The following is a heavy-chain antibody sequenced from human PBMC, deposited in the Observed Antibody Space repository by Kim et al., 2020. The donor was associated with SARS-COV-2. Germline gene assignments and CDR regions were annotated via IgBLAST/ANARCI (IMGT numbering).Heavy chain of an antibody. V-gene: IGHV4-31*03. Sequence: SETLSLTCTVSGGSISSGGYYWIWLRQHPGKGLEWIGYIYYSGSTYYTPSLKSRVTISVDTSKTQFSLKLSSVTAADTAVYFCAGDLAPNYFDYWGQGTLVTVSS. CDR1: GGSISSGGYY. J-gene: IGHJ4*02. CDR2: IYYSGST. CDR3: AGDLAPNYFDY.